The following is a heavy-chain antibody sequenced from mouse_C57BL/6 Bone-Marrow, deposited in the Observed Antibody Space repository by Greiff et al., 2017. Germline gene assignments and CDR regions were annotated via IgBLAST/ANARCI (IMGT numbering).Heavy chain of an antibody. Sequence: DVQLQESGPELVKPGASVKISCKASGYSFTGYYMHWVKQSHGNILDWIGYIYPYNGVSSYNQKFKGKATLTVDKSSSTAYMELRSLTSEDSAVYYCARSRGYYGSRGDFDYWGQGTTLTVSS. D-gene: IGHD1-1*01. CDR2: IYPYNGVS. CDR3: ARSRGYYGSRGDFDY. CDR1: GYSFTGYY. J-gene: IGHJ2*01. V-gene: IGHV1-31*01.